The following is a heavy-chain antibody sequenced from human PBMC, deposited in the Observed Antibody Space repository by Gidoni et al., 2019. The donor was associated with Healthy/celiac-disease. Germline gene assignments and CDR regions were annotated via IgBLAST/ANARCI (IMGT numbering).Heavy chain of an antibody. D-gene: IGHD4-17*01. V-gene: IGHV4-59*01. CDR2: IYYSGST. J-gene: IGHJ3*02. CDR3: ARDLGEAGVTKGGAFDI. Sequence: GKGLEWIGYIYYSGSTNYNPSLKSRVTISVETSKNQFSLKLSSVTAADTAVYYCARDLGEAGVTKGGAFDIWGQGTMVTVSS.